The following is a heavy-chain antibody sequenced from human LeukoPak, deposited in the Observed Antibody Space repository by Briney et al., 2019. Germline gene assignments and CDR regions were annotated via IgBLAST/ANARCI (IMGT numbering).Heavy chain of an antibody. CDR2: IYYSGST. D-gene: IGHD3-22*01. Sequence: SETLSLTCAVYGGSFSGYYWSWIRQPPGKGLEWIGYIYYSGSTNYNPSLKSRVTISVDTSKNQFSLKLSSVTAADTAVYYCARAMIVQAFDIWGQGTMVTVSS. J-gene: IGHJ3*02. CDR3: ARAMIVQAFDI. CDR1: GGSFSGYY. V-gene: IGHV4-59*01.